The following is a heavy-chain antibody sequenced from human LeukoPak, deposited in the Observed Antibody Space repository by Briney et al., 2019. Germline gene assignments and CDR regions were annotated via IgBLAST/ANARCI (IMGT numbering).Heavy chain of an antibody. CDR1: GESLNDYY. CDR2: IYHSGST. CDR3: ARLTTNDWYFDL. D-gene: IGHD2/OR15-2a*01. V-gene: IGHV4-30-2*01. J-gene: IGHJ2*01. Sequence: PSETLSLTCGVHGESLNDYYWSWIRQPPGKGLEWIGYIYHSGSTYYNPSLKSRVTISVDRSKNQFSLNLSSVTAADTAVYYCARLTTNDWYFDLWGRGTLVTVSS.